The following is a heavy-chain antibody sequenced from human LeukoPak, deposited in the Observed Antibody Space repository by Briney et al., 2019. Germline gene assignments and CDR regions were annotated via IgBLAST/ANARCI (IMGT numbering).Heavy chain of an antibody. Sequence: SETLSLTCAVYGGSFSGYYWSWIRQPPGKGLEWIGYIYYRGSTNYNPSLKSRVTISVDTSKKQFSLNLSSVTAADTAVYYCARAPYFDWLLYPSPFFDYWGQGTLVTVSS. CDR1: GGSFSGYY. CDR3: ARAPYFDWLLYPSPFFDY. V-gene: IGHV4-59*01. CDR2: IYYRGST. D-gene: IGHD3-9*01. J-gene: IGHJ4*02.